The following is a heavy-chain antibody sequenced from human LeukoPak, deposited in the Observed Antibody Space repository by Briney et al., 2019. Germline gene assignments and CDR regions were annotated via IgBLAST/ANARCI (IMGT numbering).Heavy chain of an antibody. D-gene: IGHD5-12*01. CDR1: GGSISSYY. Sequence: TSETLSLPCTVSGGSISSYYWSWIRQPAGKGLEWIGRIYTSGSTNYNPSLKSRVTMSVDTSKNQFSLKLSSVTAADTAVYYCARNGYSGYDSPLVYYYYMDVWGKGTTVTISS. CDR2: IYTSGST. CDR3: ARNGYSGYDSPLVYYYYMDV. J-gene: IGHJ6*03. V-gene: IGHV4-4*07.